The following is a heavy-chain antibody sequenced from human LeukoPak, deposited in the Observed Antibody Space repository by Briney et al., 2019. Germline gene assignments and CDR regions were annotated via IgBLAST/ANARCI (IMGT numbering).Heavy chain of an antibody. CDR3: ARDRAPYYYDSSADYFDY. Sequence: ASVKVSCKASGYTFTGYYMHWVRQAPGQGLEWMGWINPNSGGTNYAQKFQGRVTMTRDTSISTAYMELSRLRSDDTAVYYCARDRAPYYYDSSADYFDYWGQGTLVTVSS. CDR1: GYTFTGYY. CDR2: INPNSGGT. J-gene: IGHJ4*02. V-gene: IGHV1-2*02. D-gene: IGHD3-22*01.